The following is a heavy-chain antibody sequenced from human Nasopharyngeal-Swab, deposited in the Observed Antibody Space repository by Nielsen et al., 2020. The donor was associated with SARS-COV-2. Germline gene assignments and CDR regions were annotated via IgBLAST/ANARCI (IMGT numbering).Heavy chain of an antibody. Sequence: GGSLRLSCAASGFTFSSYWMSWVRQAPGKGLEWVANIKQDGSEKYYVDSVKGRFTISRDNARNSLSLQMNSLRVEDTGVYYCARSARGSWTGLDSWGQGTLVTVSS. CDR3: ARSARGSWTGLDS. CDR2: IKQDGSEK. V-gene: IGHV3-7*01. J-gene: IGHJ5*02. CDR1: GFTFSSYW. D-gene: IGHD3/OR15-3a*01.